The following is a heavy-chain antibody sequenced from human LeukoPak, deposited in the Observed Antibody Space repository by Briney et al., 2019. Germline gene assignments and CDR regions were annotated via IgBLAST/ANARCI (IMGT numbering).Heavy chain of an antibody. D-gene: IGHD6-6*01. J-gene: IGHJ6*02. V-gene: IGHV1-18*01. Sequence: GASVKVSCKASGYTFTSYGISWVRQAPGQGLEWMGWISAYNGNTNYAQKLQGRVTMTTDTSTSTAYMELRSLRSDDTAVYYCARDTPIQFSSSSHHYYGMDVWGQGTTVTVSS. CDR3: ARDTPIQFSSSSHHYYGMDV. CDR1: GYTFTSYG. CDR2: ISAYNGNT.